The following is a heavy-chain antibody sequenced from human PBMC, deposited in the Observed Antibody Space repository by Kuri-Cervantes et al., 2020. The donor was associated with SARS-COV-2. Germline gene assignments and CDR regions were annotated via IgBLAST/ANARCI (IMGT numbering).Heavy chain of an antibody. Sequence: ESLKISCAVYGGSFSGYYWSWIRQPPGKGLEWIGEINHSGSTNYNPSLKSRVTISVDTSKNQFSLKLSSVTAADTAVYYCAGGYYYDSSGPVLGYYFDYWGQGTLVTVSS. CDR3: AGGYYYDSSGPVLGYYFDY. D-gene: IGHD3-22*01. CDR1: GGSFSGYY. J-gene: IGHJ4*02. V-gene: IGHV4-34*01. CDR2: INHSGST.